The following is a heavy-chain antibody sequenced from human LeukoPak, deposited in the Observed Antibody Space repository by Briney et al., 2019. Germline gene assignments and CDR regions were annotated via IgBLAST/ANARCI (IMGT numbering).Heavy chain of an antibody. D-gene: IGHD2-15*01. Sequence: GGSLRLSCAASGFTFSSYAMHWVRQAPGKGLEWVAVISYDGSNKYYADSVKGRFTISRDNSKNTLYLQMNSLRAEDTAVYYCARDVLPLVQLERLGYCSGGSCYSITYWGQGTLVTVSS. CDR2: ISYDGSNK. V-gene: IGHV3-30-3*01. J-gene: IGHJ4*02. CDR3: ARDVLPLVQLERLGYCSGGSCYSITY. CDR1: GFTFSSYA.